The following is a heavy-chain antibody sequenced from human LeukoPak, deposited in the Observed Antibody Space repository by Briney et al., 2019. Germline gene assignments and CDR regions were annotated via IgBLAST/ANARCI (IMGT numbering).Heavy chain of an antibody. CDR2: INPNSGGT. CDR3: ARDSLPRGSYHILDDDHDAFDI. V-gene: IGHV1-2*06. Sequence: ASVKVSCKASGYTFTGYYMHWVRQAPGQGLEWMGRINPNSGGTNYAQKFQGRVTMTRDTSISTAYMELSSLRSEDTAVYYCARDSLPRGSYHILDDDHDAFDIWGQGTMVTVSS. CDR1: GYTFTGYY. J-gene: IGHJ3*02. D-gene: IGHD1-26*01.